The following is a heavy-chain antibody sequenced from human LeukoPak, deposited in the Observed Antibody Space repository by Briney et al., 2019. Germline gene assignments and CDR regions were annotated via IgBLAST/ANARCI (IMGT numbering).Heavy chain of an antibody. CDR2: IYYSGST. CDR1: GGSISSHY. J-gene: IGHJ5*02. V-gene: IGHV4-59*05. Sequence: SETLSLTCTVSGGSISSHYWSWIRQPPGKGLEWIGSIYYSGSTYYNPSLKSRVTISVDTSKNQFSLKLSSVTAADTAVYYCARQRVGYCSGGSCYGGNWFDPWGQGTLVTVSS. CDR3: ARQRVGYCSGGSCYGGNWFDP. D-gene: IGHD2-15*01.